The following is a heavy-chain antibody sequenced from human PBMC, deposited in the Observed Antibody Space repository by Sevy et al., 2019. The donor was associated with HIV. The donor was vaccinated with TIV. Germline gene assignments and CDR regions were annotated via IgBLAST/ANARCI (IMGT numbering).Heavy chain of an antibody. CDR1: GFIFSTYS. CDR3: ARAYSSWFGTVHY. Sequence: GGSLRLSCAASGFIFSTYSMHWVRQAPGKGLEWVAAISYDGNNKYYPDSVKGRFTISRDNPKNTLFLHVSSLRPEDTAVYYCARAYSSWFGTVHYWGQGTLVTVSS. CDR2: ISYDGNNK. D-gene: IGHD6-13*01. V-gene: IGHV3-30-3*01. J-gene: IGHJ4*02.